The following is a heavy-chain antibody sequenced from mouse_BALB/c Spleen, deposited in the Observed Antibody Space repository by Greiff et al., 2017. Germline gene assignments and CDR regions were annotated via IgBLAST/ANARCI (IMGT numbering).Heavy chain of an antibody. D-gene: IGHD1-1*01. CDR3: TAYYGSSPAWFAY. CDR2: ISSGGSYT. V-gene: IGHV5-6-4*01. J-gene: IGHJ3*01. Sequence: EVQLVESGGGLVKPGGSLKLSCAASGFTFSSYTMSWVRQTPEKRLEWVATISSGGSYTYYPDSVKGRFTISRDNAKNTLYLQMSSLKSEDTAMYYCTAYYGSSPAWFAYWGQGTLVTVSA. CDR1: GFTFSSYT.